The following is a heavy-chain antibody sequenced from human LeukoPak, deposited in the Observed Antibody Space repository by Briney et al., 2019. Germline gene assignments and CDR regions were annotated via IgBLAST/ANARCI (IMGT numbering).Heavy chain of an antibody. CDR2: IKPDGSEK. J-gene: IGHJ3*01. CDR1: GLTFSSYW. CDR3: ARDRSGYANDAFDF. D-gene: IGHD3-3*01. Sequence: GGSLRLSCAGSGLTFSSYWMTWVRQAPGKGLEWVANIKPDGSEKAYVDSVKGRFTISRDNAKNSLYLQMNSLRAEDTAVYYCARDRSGYANDAFDFWGQGTMVTVSS. V-gene: IGHV3-7*01.